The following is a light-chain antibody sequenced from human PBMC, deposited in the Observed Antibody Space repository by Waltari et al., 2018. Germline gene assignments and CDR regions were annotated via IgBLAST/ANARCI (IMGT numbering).Light chain of an antibody. CDR1: QSLVHSDGNTY. CDR3: MQGTYWPYT. J-gene: IGKJ2*01. V-gene: IGKV2-30*02. CDR2: KVS. Sequence: DVVMTQSQLSLHVTLGQPPSIPCRSTQSLVHSDGNTYLNWFQQRPGQSPRRLTSKVSNRDSGVPDRFSGSGSGTDFTLKISRVESEDVGVYYCMQGTYWPYTFGRGTKLEIK.